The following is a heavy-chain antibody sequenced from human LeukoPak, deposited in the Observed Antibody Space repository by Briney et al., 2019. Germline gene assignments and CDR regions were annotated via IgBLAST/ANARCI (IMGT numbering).Heavy chain of an antibody. CDR2: IIPIFGTA. V-gene: IGHV1-69*06. J-gene: IGHJ4*02. Sequence: SVKVSCKASGGTFSSYAISWVRQAPGQGLEWMGGIIPIFGTANYAQKFQGRVTITADKSTSTAYMELSSLSSEDTAVYYCARGGGLAARRKYFDYWGQGTLVTVSS. D-gene: IGHD6-6*01. CDR1: GGTFSSYA. CDR3: ARGGGLAARRKYFDY.